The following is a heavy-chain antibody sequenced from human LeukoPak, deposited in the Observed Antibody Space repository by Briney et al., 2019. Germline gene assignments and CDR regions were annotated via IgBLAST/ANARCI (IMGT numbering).Heavy chain of an antibody. D-gene: IGHD6-13*01. J-gene: IGHJ4*02. V-gene: IGHV4-39*07. CDR1: GGSISSGGYY. Sequence: PSETLSLTCTVSGGSISSGGYYWSWIRQPPGKGLEWIGEINHSGSTNYNPSLKSRVTISVDTSKNQFSLKLSSVTAADTAVYYCARLMDGFSSSWYGRWGQGTLVTVSS. CDR3: ARLMDGFSSSWYGR. CDR2: INHSGST.